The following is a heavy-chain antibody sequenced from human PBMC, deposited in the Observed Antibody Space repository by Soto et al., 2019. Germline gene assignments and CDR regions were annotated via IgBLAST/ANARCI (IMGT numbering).Heavy chain of an antibody. V-gene: IGHV1-18*04. CDR1: GYTFINYG. CDR3: TTENTGTRPTVALDF. D-gene: IGHD6-19*01. J-gene: IGHJ4*02. Sequence: QVQLVQSGGEVKKPGASVKVSCKTSGYTFINYGITWVRQAPGQGLEWMGWISTFNGNTNYAQKFQGRVTMTRDTTTNTAYMELRTLSSDDTAMYYCTTENTGTRPTVALDFWGQGTLVTVSS. CDR2: ISTFNGNT.